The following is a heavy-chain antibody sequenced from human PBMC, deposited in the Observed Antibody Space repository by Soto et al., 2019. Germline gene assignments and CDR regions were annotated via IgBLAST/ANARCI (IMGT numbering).Heavy chain of an antibody. V-gene: IGHV1-18*01. CDR2: ISAYNGNT. Sequence: QVQLVQSGAEVKKPGASVKVSCKASGYTFTNYGFSWVRQAPGQGLEWMGWISAYNGNTKYAQKLQGRVTMTTDTATSTANMELRSLRSDDTAVYYCARDLGVGKEDYWGQGTPVTVSS. D-gene: IGHD3-10*01. CDR1: GYTFTNYG. CDR3: ARDLGVGKEDY. J-gene: IGHJ4*02.